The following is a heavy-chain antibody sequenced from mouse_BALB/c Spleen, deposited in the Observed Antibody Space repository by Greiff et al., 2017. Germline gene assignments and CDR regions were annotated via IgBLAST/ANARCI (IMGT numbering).Heavy chain of an antibody. Sequence: EVKLVESGGDLVKPGGSLKLSCAASGFTFSSYGMSWVRQTPDKRLEWVATISSGGSYTYYPDSVKGRFTISRDNAKNTLYLQMSSLKSEDTAMYYCARQGEMSGYFDVWGAGTTVTVSS. J-gene: IGHJ1*01. CDR2: ISSGGSYT. CDR3: ARQGEMSGYFDV. CDR1: GFTFSSYG. V-gene: IGHV5-6*01.